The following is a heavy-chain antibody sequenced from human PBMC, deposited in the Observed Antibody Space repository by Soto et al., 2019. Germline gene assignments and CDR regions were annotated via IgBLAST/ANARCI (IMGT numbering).Heavy chain of an antibody. CDR1: GYTFTHYG. D-gene: IGHD3-22*01. CDR2: ISPYNGNT. Sequence: ASVKVSCKSSGYTFTHYGITWVRQAPGQGLELMGWISPYNGNTNYGQTLQGRVTLTTATSTNTVFLELRSLKSDDTAIYYCARDRLRGYDSSGFYSWGQGTMVTVSS. J-gene: IGHJ4*02. CDR3: ARDRLRGYDSSGFYS. V-gene: IGHV1-18*01.